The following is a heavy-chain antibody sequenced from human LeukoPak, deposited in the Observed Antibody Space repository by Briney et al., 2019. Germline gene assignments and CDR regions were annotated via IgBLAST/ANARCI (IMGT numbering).Heavy chain of an antibody. J-gene: IGHJ4*02. CDR2: FDPEDGET. Sequence: GASVKVSCKVSGYTLTELSMHWVRQAPGKGLEWMGGFDPEDGETIYAQKFQGRVTMTEDTSTDTAYMELSSLRSEDTAVYYCATLLTGTTFSGTWEYYFDYWGQGTLVTVSS. V-gene: IGHV1-24*01. CDR3: ATLLTGTTFSGTWEYYFDY. CDR1: GYTLTELS. D-gene: IGHD1-20*01.